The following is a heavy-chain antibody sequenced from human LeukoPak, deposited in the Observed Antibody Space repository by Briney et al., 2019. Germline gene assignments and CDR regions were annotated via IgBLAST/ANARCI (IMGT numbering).Heavy chain of an antibody. J-gene: IGHJ4*02. CDR3: ARLKLLWSNYFDY. V-gene: IGHV3-30*02. Sequence: GGSLRLSCAASGFTFSSYGMHWVRQAPGKGLEWVAFIRYNGNNQYYADSVKGRFTISRDNAKNSLYLQMNSLRAEDTAVYYCARLKLLWSNYFDYWGQGTLVTVSS. D-gene: IGHD2-2*01. CDR2: IRYNGNNQ. CDR1: GFTFSSYG.